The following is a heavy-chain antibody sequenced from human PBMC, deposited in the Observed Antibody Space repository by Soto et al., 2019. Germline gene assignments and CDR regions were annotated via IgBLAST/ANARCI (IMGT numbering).Heavy chain of an antibody. CDR1: GYTFTGYY. J-gene: IGHJ4*02. CDR3: ATSRYCSGGSCPLDY. Sequence: QVQLVQSGAEVKKPGASVKVSCKASGYTFTGYYMHWVRQAPGQGLEWMGWINPNSGGTNYAQKFQGWVTMTRDTSISTAYMELSRLRSDDTAVYYCATSRYCSGGSCPLDYWGQGTLVTVSS. CDR2: INPNSGGT. V-gene: IGHV1-2*04. D-gene: IGHD2-15*01.